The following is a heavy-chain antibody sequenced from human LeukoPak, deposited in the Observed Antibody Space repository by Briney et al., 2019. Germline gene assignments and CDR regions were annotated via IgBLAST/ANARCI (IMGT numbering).Heavy chain of an antibody. J-gene: IGHJ3*02. Sequence: SSETLSLTCTVSGYSISSGYYWGWIRQPPGKGLEWIGSIYHSGSTYYNPSLKSRVTISVDTSKNQFSLKLSSVTAADTAVYYFARIFSSGYYRDAFDIWGQGTMVTVSS. CDR3: ARIFSSGYYRDAFDI. CDR1: GYSISSGYY. CDR2: IYHSGST. D-gene: IGHD3-22*01. V-gene: IGHV4-38-2*02.